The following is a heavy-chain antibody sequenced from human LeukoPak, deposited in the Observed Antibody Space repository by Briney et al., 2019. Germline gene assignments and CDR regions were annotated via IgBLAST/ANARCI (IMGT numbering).Heavy chain of an antibody. CDR1: GFTFSDYY. D-gene: IGHD2-2*01. Sequence: GGSLRLSCAASGFTFSDYYMSWIRQAPGKGLEWVSYISSSSSYTNYADSVKGRFTISRVNAKNSLYLQMSSLRAEDTAVYYCASSGEGYCSSTSCYPSWFDPWGQGTLVTVSS. V-gene: IGHV3-11*06. CDR3: ASSGEGYCSSTSCYPSWFDP. J-gene: IGHJ5*02. CDR2: ISSSSSYT.